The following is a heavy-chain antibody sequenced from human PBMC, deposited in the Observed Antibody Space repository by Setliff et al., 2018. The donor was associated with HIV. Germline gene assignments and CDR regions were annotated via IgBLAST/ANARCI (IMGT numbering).Heavy chain of an antibody. Sequence: ASVKVSCKASGDTFTGYTLHWMRQALGQSLEWMGWINPGNGNTQYSQKFRSRITLTINKSANVAYMELASLKSEDTSVYYCARDPDSGWSNWFDTWGKGTLVTVASGWTFWHCYYLCYYGMDVWGLGTTVTVSS. V-gene: IGHV1-3*01. CDR1: GDTFTGYT. CDR3: ARDPDSGWSNWFDTWGKGTLVTVASGWTFWHCYYLCYYGMDV. D-gene: IGHD1-20*01. J-gene: IGHJ6*02. CDR2: INPGNGNT.